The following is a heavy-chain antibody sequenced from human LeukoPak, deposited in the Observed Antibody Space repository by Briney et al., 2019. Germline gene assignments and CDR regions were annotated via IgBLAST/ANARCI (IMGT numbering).Heavy chain of an antibody. Sequence: GASVKVSCKASGYTFTSYGISWVRQAPGQGLEWMGWISAYNGNTNYAQKLQGRVTMTTDTSTSTAYMELRSLRSDDTAVYYCAREGDYAYYYYGMDVWGQGTTVTVSS. CDR2: ISAYNGNT. D-gene: IGHD4-17*01. CDR1: GYTFTSYG. V-gene: IGHV1-18*01. CDR3: AREGDYAYYYYGMDV. J-gene: IGHJ6*02.